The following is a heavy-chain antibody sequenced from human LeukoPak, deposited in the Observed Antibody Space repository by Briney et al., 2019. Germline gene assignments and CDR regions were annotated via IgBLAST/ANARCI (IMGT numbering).Heavy chain of an antibody. J-gene: IGHJ4*02. D-gene: IGHD2-21*02. Sequence: GRSLRLSCAASGFTFSSYGFHWVRQAPGKGLEWVSYISSSSNTIYYADSVKGRFTISRDNAKNSLFLQMNSLRDEDTSVYYCARAVTVVTRGGLVFDYWGQGTLVTVSS. CDR2: ISSSSNTI. V-gene: IGHV3-48*02. CDR1: GFTFSSYG. CDR3: ARAVTVVTRGGLVFDY.